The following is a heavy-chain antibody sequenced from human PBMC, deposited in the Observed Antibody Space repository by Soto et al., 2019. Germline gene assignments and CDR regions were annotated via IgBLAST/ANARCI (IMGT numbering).Heavy chain of an antibody. CDR1: GGSISSGGYY. Sequence: SETLSLTCTVSGGSISSGGYYCSWIRQHPGKGLEWIGYIYYSGSTNYNHSLKSRVTISVDTSKNQFSLKLSSVTAADTAVYYCAREVEPGEARKGYLRWFDPWGQGTLVTVSS. CDR3: AREVEPGEARKGYLRWFDP. V-gene: IGHV4-61*08. D-gene: IGHD3-16*01. J-gene: IGHJ5*02. CDR2: IYYSGST.